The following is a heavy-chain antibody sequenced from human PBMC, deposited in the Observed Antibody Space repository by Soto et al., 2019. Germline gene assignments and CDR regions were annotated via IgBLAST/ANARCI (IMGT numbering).Heavy chain of an antibody. CDR3: ARDLVGIAARPARLFDY. V-gene: IGHV4-31*03. J-gene: IGHJ4*02. Sequence: SETLSLTCTVSGGSISSGGYYWSWIRQHPGKGLEWIGYIYYSGSTYYNPSLKSRVTISVDTSKNQFSLKLSSVTAADTAVYYCARDLVGIAARPARLFDYRGKGTLVTVSS. CDR2: IYYSGST. CDR1: GGSISSGGYY. D-gene: IGHD6-6*01.